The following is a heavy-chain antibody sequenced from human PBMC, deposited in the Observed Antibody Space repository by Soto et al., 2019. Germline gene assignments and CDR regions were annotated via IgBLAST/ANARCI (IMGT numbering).Heavy chain of an antibody. D-gene: IGHD3-9*01. Sequence: GASVKVFCKASGYTFTSYGISWVRQAPGQGLEWMGWISAYNGNTNYAQKLQGRVTMTTDTSTSTAYMELRSLRSDDTAVYYCARGITYYDILTGYPDAFDIWGQGTMVTVSS. CDR2: ISAYNGNT. CDR1: GYTFTSYG. V-gene: IGHV1-18*04. J-gene: IGHJ3*02. CDR3: ARGITYYDILTGYPDAFDI.